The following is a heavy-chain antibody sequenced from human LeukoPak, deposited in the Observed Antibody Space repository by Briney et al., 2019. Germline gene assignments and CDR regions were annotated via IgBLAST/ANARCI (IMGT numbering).Heavy chain of an antibody. V-gene: IGHV1-69*15. J-gene: IGHJ4*02. CDR3: ARVGRVGATMAFDY. CDR1: GGTFSSYA. D-gene: IGHD1-26*01. CDR2: IIPIFGTA. Sequence: ASVKVSCKASGGTFSSYAISWVRQAPGQGLEWMGRIIPIFGTANYAQKFQGRVTITADESTSTAYMELSSLRSEDTAVYYCARVGRVGATMAFDYWGQGTLVTVSS.